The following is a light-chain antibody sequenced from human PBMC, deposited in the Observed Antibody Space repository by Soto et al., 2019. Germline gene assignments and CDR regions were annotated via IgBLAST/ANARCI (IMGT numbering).Light chain of an antibody. Sequence: EIVLTQSPGTLSLSPGERATLSCRASQSVSSSYLAGYQQQPDQAPRLLIYGATTRAPGIPGRFSGGGSGTDFTLTINRLEPEDVAVYYWQQFDGSPETFGQGTKLDIK. CDR2: GAT. CDR3: QQFDGSPET. V-gene: IGKV3-20*01. J-gene: IGKJ2*01. CDR1: QSVSSSY.